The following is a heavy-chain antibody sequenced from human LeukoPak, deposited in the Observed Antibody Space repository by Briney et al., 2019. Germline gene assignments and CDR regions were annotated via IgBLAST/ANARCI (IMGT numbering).Heavy chain of an antibody. V-gene: IGHV3-66*01. D-gene: IGHD1-1*01. CDR3: ARSLLERSHVKYYFDY. Sequence: GGSLRLSCAASGFTVSSNYMSWVRQAPGKGLEWVSVIYSGGSTYYADSVKGRFTISRDNSKNTLYLQMNSLRAEDTAVYYRARSLLERSHVKYYFDYWGQGTLVTVSS. CDR1: GFTVSSNY. J-gene: IGHJ4*02. CDR2: IYSGGST.